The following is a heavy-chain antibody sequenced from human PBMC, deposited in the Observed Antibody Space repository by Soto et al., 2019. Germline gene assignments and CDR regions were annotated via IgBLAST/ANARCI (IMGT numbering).Heavy chain of an antibody. CDR2: IKQDGSEK. D-gene: IGHD2-15*01. V-gene: IGHV3-7*04. J-gene: IGHJ4*02. CDR3: ARESSGIDY. CDR1: GSPFLTYW. Sequence: PGDTLRHSCVVPGSPFLTYWMSWVRQAPGKGLEWVANIKQDGSEKYYVDSVKGRFTISRDNAKNSLYLQLNSLRAEDTALYYCARESSGIDYWGQGP.